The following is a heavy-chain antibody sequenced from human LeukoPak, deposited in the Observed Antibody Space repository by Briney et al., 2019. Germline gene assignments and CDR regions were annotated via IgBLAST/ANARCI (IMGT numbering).Heavy chain of an antibody. CDR1: GFTFSDYY. Sequence: GGSLRLSCAASGFTFSDYYMSWIRQAPGKGLEWVSYISSSGSTIYYADSVKGRFTISRDNAKNSLYLQMNSLRAEDTAVYYCARFRRVFSSPAYYFDYWGQGTLVTVSS. D-gene: IGHD6-13*01. CDR3: ARFRRVFSSPAYYFDY. V-gene: IGHV3-11*01. J-gene: IGHJ4*02. CDR2: ISSSGSTI.